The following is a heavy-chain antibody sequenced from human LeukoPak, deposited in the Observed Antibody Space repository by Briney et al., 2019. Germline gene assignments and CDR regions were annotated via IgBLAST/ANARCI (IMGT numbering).Heavy chain of an antibody. Sequence: GGSLRLSCGVSGFAFGSEAMSWVRQSPARGLEWVASISPGGGATYYADSVKGRFTISRDNAKNSLYLQMNSLRAEDTAVYYCARDPPHYYDSSGYYYEFDYWGQGTLVTVSS. CDR3: ARDPPHYYDSSGYYYEFDY. CDR2: ISPGGGAT. CDR1: GFAFGSEA. D-gene: IGHD3-22*01. V-gene: IGHV3-23*01. J-gene: IGHJ4*02.